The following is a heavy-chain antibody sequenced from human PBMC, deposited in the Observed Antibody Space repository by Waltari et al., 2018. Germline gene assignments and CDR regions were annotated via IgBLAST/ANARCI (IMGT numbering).Heavy chain of an antibody. D-gene: IGHD5-12*01. Sequence: DVQLLESGGGLVQPGGSLRLSCAASGFIFCIYGMNWVRQAPGKGLEWVSVIYSGGGSTFYADSVKGRFTISRDNSKNTVHVQLNSLRVEDTAVYYCAREGVATPGAFDVWGQGTKVIVS. CDR2: IYSGGGST. CDR3: AREGVATPGAFDV. J-gene: IGHJ3*01. V-gene: IGHV3-23*03. CDR1: GFIFCIYG.